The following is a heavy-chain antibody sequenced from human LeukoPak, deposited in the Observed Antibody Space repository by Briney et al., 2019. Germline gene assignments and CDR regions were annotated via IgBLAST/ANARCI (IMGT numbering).Heavy chain of an antibody. D-gene: IGHD5-18*01. V-gene: IGHV3-21*01. Sequence: PGRSLRLSCAASGFTFSNYGMHWVRQAPVKGLEWVSSISSSSSYIYYADSVKGRFTISRDNAKNSLYLQMNSLRAEDTAVYYCARDRGGYSYGYDYWGQGTLVTVSS. CDR1: GFTFSNYG. J-gene: IGHJ4*02. CDR2: ISSSSSYI. CDR3: ARDRGGYSYGYDY.